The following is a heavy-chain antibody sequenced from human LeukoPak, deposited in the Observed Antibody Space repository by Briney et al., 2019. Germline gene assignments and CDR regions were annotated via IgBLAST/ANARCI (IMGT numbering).Heavy chain of an antibody. CDR1: GASVNTDY. CDR3: ARDRGEGRERPFDY. V-gene: IGHV4-59*02. CDR2: TYNSGST. J-gene: IGHJ4*02. D-gene: IGHD1-26*01. Sequence: SETLSLTCTVSGASVNTDYWSLIRQPPGKGLEWIGYTYNSGSTNYNPSLKSRVTISVDTSKNQFSLRLTSVTAADTAMYYCARDRGEGRERPFDYWGRGTLVTVSS.